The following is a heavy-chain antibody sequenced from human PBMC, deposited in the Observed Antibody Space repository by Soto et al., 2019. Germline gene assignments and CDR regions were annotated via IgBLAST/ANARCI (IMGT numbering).Heavy chain of an antibody. CDR1: GGSFSGYY. Sequence: SETLSLTCAVYGGSFSGYYWSWIRQPPGKGLEWIGEINHSGSTNYNPSLKSRVTISVDTSKNQFSLKLSSVTAADTAVYYCARDPDFGVVIKDYYYYYYMDVWGKGTTVTVSS. V-gene: IGHV4-34*01. D-gene: IGHD3-3*01. CDR2: INHSGST. J-gene: IGHJ6*03. CDR3: ARDPDFGVVIKDYYYYYYMDV.